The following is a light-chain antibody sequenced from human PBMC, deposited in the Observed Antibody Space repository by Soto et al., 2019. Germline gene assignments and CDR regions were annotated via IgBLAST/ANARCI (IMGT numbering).Light chain of an antibody. CDR3: QQYGRSGT. Sequence: VFRLSPGTLSLSPGERATLSCRASQSISRTYLAWYQPKPVQAPRLLIYATSSRATGIPDRFSGSGSGTDFTLTISRLEPQDFPVYYCQQYGRSGTFGQRTNLDIK. CDR2: ATS. J-gene: IGKJ2*01. CDR1: QSISRTY. V-gene: IGKV3-20*01.